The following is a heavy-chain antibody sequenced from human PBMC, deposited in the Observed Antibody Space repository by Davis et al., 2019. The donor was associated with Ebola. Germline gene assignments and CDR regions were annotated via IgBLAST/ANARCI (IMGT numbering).Heavy chain of an antibody. J-gene: IGHJ4*02. V-gene: IGHV3-74*01. D-gene: IGHD3-22*01. CDR2: IDSDGSST. CDR1: GFTFSSYW. CDR3: ARVGYYYDSSGYLDYFDY. Sequence: GESLKISCAASGFTFSSYWMHWVRQAPGKGLVWVSRIDSDGSSTTYADSVKGRFTISRDNSKNTLYLQMNSLRAEDTAVYYCARVGYYYDSSGYLDYFDYWGQGTLVTVSS.